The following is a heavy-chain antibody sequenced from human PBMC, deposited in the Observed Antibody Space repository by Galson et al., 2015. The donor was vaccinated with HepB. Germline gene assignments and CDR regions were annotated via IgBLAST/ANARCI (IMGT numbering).Heavy chain of an antibody. CDR2: INHSGST. CDR3: ARAITIFGVVTPTGWFDP. V-gene: IGHV4-34*01. CDR1: GGSFSGYY. J-gene: IGHJ5*02. D-gene: IGHD3-3*01. Sequence: ETLSLTCAVYGGSFSGYYWSWIRQPPGKGLEWIGEINHSGSTNYNPSLKSRVTISVDTSKNQFSLKLSSVTAADTAVYYCARAITIFGVVTPTGWFDPWGQGTLVTVSS.